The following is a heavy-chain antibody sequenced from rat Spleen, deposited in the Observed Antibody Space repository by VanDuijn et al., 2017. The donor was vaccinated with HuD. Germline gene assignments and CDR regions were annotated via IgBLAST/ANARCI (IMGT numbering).Heavy chain of an antibody. D-gene: IGHD1-1*01. CDR2: INSAGNA. Sequence: EVQLQESGPGLVKPSQSLSLTCSVTGYSITSAYRWNWIRKFPGNKLEWMGYINSAGNANYNPSLKSRISISRDTSKNQFFLQVNSLSTEDTATYYCARSDGVHYYLPFADWGQGTLVTASS. CDR1: GYSITSAYR. J-gene: IGHJ3*01. CDR3: ARSDGVHYYLPFAD. V-gene: IGHV3-3*01.